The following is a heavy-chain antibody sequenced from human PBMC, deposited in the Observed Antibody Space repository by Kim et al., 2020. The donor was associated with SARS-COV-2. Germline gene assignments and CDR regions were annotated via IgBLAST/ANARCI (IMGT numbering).Heavy chain of an antibody. CDR1: GGSISSSSYY. D-gene: IGHD3-3*01. CDR3: ARLDYDFWSGYWGGGDYFDY. Sequence: SETLSLTCTVSGGSISSSSYYWGWIRQPPGKGLEWIGSIYYSGSTYYNPSLKSRVTISVDTSKNQFSLKLSSVTAADTAVYYCARLDYDFWSGYWGGGDYFDYWGQGTLVTVSS. V-gene: IGHV4-39*01. CDR2: IYYSGST. J-gene: IGHJ4*02.